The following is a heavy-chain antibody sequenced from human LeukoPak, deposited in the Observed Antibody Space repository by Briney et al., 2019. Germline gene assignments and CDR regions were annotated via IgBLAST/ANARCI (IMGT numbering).Heavy chain of an antibody. CDR1: GFTFGDYA. CDR3: TRARGYSYGYADV. V-gene: IGHV3-49*05. J-gene: IGHJ6*04. D-gene: IGHD5-18*01. CDR2: IRSKAYGGTT. Sequence: KAGGSLRLSCAASGFTFGDYAMSWFRQAPGKGLEWVGFIRSKAYGGTTEDAASVKGRFTISRDDSKSIAYLQMNRLKPEDTAVYYCTRARGYSYGYADVWGKGTTVPVPS.